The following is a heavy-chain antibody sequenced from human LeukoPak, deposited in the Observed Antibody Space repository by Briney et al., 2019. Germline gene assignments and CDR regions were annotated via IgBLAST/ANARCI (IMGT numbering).Heavy chain of an antibody. CDR3: ARVWVDTGMVQRGFDP. V-gene: IGHV3-48*01. Sequence: GGSLRLSCAASGFIFSTFSMNWVRQAPGKGLEWVSYISSTSSTIYYADSVKGRFTISRDNAKNSLYLQMNSLRAEDTAVYYCARVWVDTGMVQRGFDPWSQGTLVTVSP. J-gene: IGHJ5*02. CDR1: GFIFSTFS. CDR2: ISSTSSTI. D-gene: IGHD5-18*01.